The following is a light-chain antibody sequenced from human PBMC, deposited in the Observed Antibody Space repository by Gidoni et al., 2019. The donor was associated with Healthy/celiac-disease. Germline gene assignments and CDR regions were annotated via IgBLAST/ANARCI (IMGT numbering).Light chain of an antibody. V-gene: IGLV3-21*04. Sequence: SYVLTQPPSVSVAQGRTARITCGGNNIGSKSLHWYQQKPGQAPVLVIYYDSDRPSGIPERFSGSNSGNTATLTISRVEAGDEADYYCQVWDSSSDHRYVFGTGTKVTVL. CDR2: YDS. CDR3: QVWDSSSDHRYV. CDR1: NIGSKS. J-gene: IGLJ1*01.